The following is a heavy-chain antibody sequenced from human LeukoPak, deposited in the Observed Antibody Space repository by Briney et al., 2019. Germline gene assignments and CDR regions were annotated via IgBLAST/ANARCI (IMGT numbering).Heavy chain of an antibody. CDR2: MFYSGTT. Sequence: QASETLSLTCTVAGDSMSGYYWGWIRQPPGKGLEWIGYMFYSGTTRYNPSLKSRVTISADTSRNHFSLKLYSVTAADTAVYYCARHDDYPGFGRGFDPWGQGSLVTVSS. CDR3: ARHDDYPGFGRGFDP. CDR1: GDSMSGYY. D-gene: IGHD3-16*01. V-gene: IGHV4-59*08. J-gene: IGHJ5*02.